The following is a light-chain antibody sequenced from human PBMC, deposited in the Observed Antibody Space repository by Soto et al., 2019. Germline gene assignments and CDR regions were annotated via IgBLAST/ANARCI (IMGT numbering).Light chain of an antibody. J-gene: IGKJ1*01. CDR1: QSISSR. CDR2: AAS. V-gene: IGKV1-5*01. CDR3: QKYYSYPRK. Sequence: DLQTTQSPSTLPESVVDIVNITRSSRQSISSRLAWYQQKPGKEPKLLIYAASTLQSGVPSRFSGSGSGTDFTLTIRCLQSEDFATYYCQKYYSYPRKCGQGTTGDIK.